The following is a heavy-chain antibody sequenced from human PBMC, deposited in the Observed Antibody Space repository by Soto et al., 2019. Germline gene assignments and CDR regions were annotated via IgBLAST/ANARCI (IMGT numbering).Heavy chain of an antibody. CDR3: ARIIYCSGGRFPPGLGPIHDWFYP. CDR1: GDSISSGGDY. V-gene: IGHV4-31*03. J-gene: IGHJ5*02. Sequence: SETLSLTCTVSGDSISSGGDYWSWIYQHPGEGMEWIVYIYYSGSTYYNPSLKSRVTISVDTSTNQFSLKLSSVTVAATAVYYCARIIYCSGGRFPPGLGPIHDWFYPWGERTMVTV. D-gene: IGHD2-15*01. CDR2: IYYSGST.